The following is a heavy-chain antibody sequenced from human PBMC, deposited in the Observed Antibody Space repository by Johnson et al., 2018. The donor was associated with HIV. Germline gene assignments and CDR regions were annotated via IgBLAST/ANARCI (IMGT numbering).Heavy chain of an antibody. V-gene: IGHV3-30*04. CDR1: GFTFSSYV. CDR2: ISFDGNNE. Sequence: QMWLVESGGGLVQPGGSLRLSCAASGFTFSSYVMHWVRQAPGKGLEGVAVISFDGNNEFYADSVRDRFTISRDNSKNTLFLQMNGLRVEDTAIYYCTTFNSQMGEDVFDIWGQGTMVTVSS. J-gene: IGHJ3*02. D-gene: IGHD3-16*01. CDR3: TTFNSQMGEDVFDI.